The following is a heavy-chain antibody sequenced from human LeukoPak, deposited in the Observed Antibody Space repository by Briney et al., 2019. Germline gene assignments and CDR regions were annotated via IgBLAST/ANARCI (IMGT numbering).Heavy chain of an antibody. J-gene: IGHJ6*03. D-gene: IGHD1-1*01. V-gene: IGHV3-7*01. CDR2: IKQDGSET. CDR1: GFTFSSYW. CDR3: ARVKRGNYYYYYYMDV. Sequence: GGSLRLSCAASGFTFSSYWMSLVRQAPGKGLEWVANIKQDGSETYYVASVKGRFTISRDNAKNSLYLQMNSLRAEDTAVYYCARVKRGNYYYYYYMDVWGKGTTVTVS.